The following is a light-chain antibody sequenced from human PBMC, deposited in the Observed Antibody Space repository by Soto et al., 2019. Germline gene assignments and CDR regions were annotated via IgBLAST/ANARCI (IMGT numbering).Light chain of an antibody. CDR3: QHRSNWPSAYI. J-gene: IGKJ2*01. CDR2: DAS. V-gene: IGKV3-11*01. Sequence: EIVLTQAPATPFFSPGEKTTLSCRASQSVSSDLGWYQQKPGQAPRLLIYDASNRATGIPARFSGSGSGTDFTLTISSLEPEDFAVYYCQHRSNWPSAYIFGQGTKVDIK. CDR1: QSVSSD.